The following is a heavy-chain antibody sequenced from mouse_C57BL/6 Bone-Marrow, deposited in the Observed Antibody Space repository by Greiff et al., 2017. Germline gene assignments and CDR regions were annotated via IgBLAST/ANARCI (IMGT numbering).Heavy chain of an antibody. V-gene: IGHV2-5*01. CDR1: GFSLTSYG. D-gene: IGHD1-3*01. CDR2: IWRGGST. Sequence: VQRVESGPGLVQPSQSLSITCTVSGFSLTSYGVHWVRQSPGTGLEWLGVIWRGGSTDYNAAFMSRLSITKANSTCQAFFIMNSRQAYDTAVSYCAEGVGDWYYFDYWGQGTTLTVSS. CDR3: AEGVGDWYYFDY. J-gene: IGHJ2*01.